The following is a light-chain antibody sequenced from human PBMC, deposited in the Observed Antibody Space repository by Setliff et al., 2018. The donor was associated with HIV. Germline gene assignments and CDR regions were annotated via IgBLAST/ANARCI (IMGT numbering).Light chain of an antibody. CDR1: SSDVGGYNY. J-gene: IGLJ1*01. Sequence: LTQPPSVSGSPGQSVTISCTGTSSDVGGYNYVSWYQQHPGKAPKVLIYDVTKRPSGVPDRFSGSKSGNTASLTISGLQAEDEADYYCCSFAGTYIFYVFGTGTKVTVL. V-gene: IGLV2-11*01. CDR2: DVT. CDR3: CSFAGTYIFYV.